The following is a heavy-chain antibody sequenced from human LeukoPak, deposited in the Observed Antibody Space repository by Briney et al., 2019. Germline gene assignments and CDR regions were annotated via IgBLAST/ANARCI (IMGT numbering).Heavy chain of an antibody. V-gene: IGHV3-30*18. CDR2: VSYDGRNA. D-gene: IGHD2-2*01. J-gene: IGHJ4*02. CDR1: GFTFSSYG. Sequence: PGGSLRLSCAASGFTFSSYGMHWVRQAPGKGLEWVAVVSYDGRNAYYADSVKGRFTISRDNSKNTLFLQVNSLRAEDTAVYYCAKPAFDYWGQGTLVTVSS. CDR3: AKPAFDY.